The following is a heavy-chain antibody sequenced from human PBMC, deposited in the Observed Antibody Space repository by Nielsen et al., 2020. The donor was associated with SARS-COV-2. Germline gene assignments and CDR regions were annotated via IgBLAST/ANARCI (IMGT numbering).Heavy chain of an antibody. J-gene: IGHJ4*02. CDR1: GFTFNTYA. V-gene: IGHV3-48*02. CDR2: ISAPSANI. Sequence: GGSLRLSSAASGFTFNTYAMNWVRQAPGKGPEWVAYISAPSANIHYAASVNVRFTVSRDNAKNSLYLQMNNLRDEDTAVYYCASDPSYASSWLHYFDFWGQETLVTVSS. CDR3: ASDPSYASSWLHYFDF. D-gene: IGHD5-12*01.